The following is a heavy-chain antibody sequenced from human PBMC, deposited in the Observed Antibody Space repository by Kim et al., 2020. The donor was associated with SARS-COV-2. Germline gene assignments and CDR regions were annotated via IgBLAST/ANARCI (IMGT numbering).Heavy chain of an antibody. V-gene: IGHV1-69*04. J-gene: IGHJ4*02. Sequence: SVKVSCKASGGTFSSYAISWVRQAPGQGLEWMGRIIPILGIANYAQKFQGRVTITADKSTSTAYMELSSLRSEDTAVYYCARAQSAYYYDSSGYYYLRYWGQGTLVTVSS. CDR2: IIPILGIA. CDR1: GGTFSSYA. D-gene: IGHD3-22*01. CDR3: ARAQSAYYYDSSGYYYLRY.